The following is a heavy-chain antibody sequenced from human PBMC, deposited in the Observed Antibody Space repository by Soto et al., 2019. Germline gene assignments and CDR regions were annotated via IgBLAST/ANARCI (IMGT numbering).Heavy chain of an antibody. D-gene: IGHD3-3*01. J-gene: IGHJ4*02. V-gene: IGHV4-30-4*01. Sequence: QVQLQESGPGLVEPSQTLSLTCTVSGGSISSSGDCWSWIRQSPGKGLEWVGHIYNIGSTYSNPSLRSRATISVGTSNNQFSRKLSSMAATDTAVYYCVRGPSADKVDSWGQGTLVTVSS. CDR3: VRGPSADKVDS. CDR1: GGSISSSGDC. CDR2: IYNIGST.